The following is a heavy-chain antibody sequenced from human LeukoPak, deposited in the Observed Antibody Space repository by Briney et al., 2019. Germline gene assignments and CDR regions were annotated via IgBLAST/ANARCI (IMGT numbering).Heavy chain of an antibody. CDR2: MNPNSGNT. CDR3: ARADVLLWFGEAYNWFDP. V-gene: IGHV1-8*02. D-gene: IGHD3-10*01. J-gene: IGHJ5*02. CDR1: GGTFSSYA. Sequence: GASVKVSCKASGGTFSSYAISWVRQAPGQGLEWMGWMNPNSGNTGYAQKFQSRVTMTRNTSISTAYMELSSLRSEDTAVYYCARADVLLWFGEAYNWFDPWGQGTLVTVSS.